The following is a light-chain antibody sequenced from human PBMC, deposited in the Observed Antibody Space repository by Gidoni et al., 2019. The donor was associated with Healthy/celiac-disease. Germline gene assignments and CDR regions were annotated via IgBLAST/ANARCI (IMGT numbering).Light chain of an antibody. CDR1: QSLVYSDANTY. CDR2: KVS. CDR3: MQGTHWPPIT. J-gene: IGKJ5*01. Sequence: DDVMTQSPISLPVTLGQPASISCRSSQSLVYSDANTYLNWFQQRPGQSTRRLIDKVSNRDSGVPARFSGSGSGTDFTLKISRVEADDVGVYYCMQGTHWPPITFGQETRLEIK. V-gene: IGKV2-30*01.